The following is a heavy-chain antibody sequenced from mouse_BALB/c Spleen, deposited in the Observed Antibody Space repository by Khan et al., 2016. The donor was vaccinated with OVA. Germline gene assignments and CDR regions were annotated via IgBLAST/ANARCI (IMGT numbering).Heavy chain of an antibody. J-gene: IGHJ2*01. CDR3: ARTARIKY. CDR1: GYSITSGYG. V-gene: IGHV3-2*02. Sequence: VQLKQSGPGLVKPSQSLSLTCTVTGYSITSGYGWNWLRPFPGNKLEWMGYISYSGSTNYNPSLKSRISITRDTSKNQFFLQLNSVTTEDTATYYCARTARIKYWGQGTTLTVSS. CDR2: ISYSGST. D-gene: IGHD1-2*01.